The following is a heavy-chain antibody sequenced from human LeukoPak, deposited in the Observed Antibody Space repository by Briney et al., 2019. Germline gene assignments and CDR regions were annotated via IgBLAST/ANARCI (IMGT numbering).Heavy chain of an antibody. J-gene: IGHJ4*02. Sequence: PGGSLRLSCAASGFTFSSYATSWVRQAPGKGLEWVAVISYDGSNKYYADSVKGRFTISRDNSKNTLYLQMNSLRAEDTAVYYCARDRAAYYYDSSGYRFWGQGTLVTVSS. D-gene: IGHD3-22*01. CDR2: ISYDGSNK. CDR3: ARDRAAYYYDSSGYRF. V-gene: IGHV3-30-3*01. CDR1: GFTFSSYA.